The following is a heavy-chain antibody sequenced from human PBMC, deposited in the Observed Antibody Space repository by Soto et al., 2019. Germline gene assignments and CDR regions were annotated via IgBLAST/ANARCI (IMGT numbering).Heavy chain of an antibody. CDR2: IYHSGST. CDR3: ARVPDR. D-gene: IGHD2-2*01. CDR1: GGSISSGGYS. J-gene: IGHJ5*02. Sequence: SETLSLTCAVSGGSISSGGYSWSWTRQPPGKGLEWIGYIYHSGSTYYNPSLKGRVTISVDRSKNQFSLKLSSVTAADTAVYYCARVPDRRGQGTLVTVSS. V-gene: IGHV4-30-2*01.